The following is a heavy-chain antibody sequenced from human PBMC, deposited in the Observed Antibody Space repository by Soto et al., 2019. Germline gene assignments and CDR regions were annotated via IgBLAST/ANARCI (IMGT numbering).Heavy chain of an antibody. Sequence: GGSLRLSCAASSFTFSSYAMSWVRQAPGKGLEWVSGIVGNGGTTFYADSVKGRFTISRDNSKNTLYLQMNSLRAEDTAVYYCANGLSITGTYFDYWGLGTLVTVPQ. V-gene: IGHV3-23*01. CDR1: SFTFSSYA. CDR2: IVGNGGTT. D-gene: IGHD1-20*01. CDR3: ANGLSITGTYFDY. J-gene: IGHJ4*02.